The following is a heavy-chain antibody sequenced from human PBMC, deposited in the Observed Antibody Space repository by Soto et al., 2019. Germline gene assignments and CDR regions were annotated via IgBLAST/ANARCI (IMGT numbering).Heavy chain of an antibody. J-gene: IGHJ6*02. Sequence: GASVKVSCKASGYTFTSYGISWVRQAPGQGLEWMGWISAYNGNTNYAQKLQGRVTMTTDTSTSTAYMELRSLRSDDTAVYYCARAYRLGMSRYWESNYYYYGMDVWGQGTTVTVSS. CDR3: ARAYRLGMSRYWESNYYYYGMDV. D-gene: IGHD3-16*02. V-gene: IGHV1-18*01. CDR2: ISAYNGNT. CDR1: GYTFTSYG.